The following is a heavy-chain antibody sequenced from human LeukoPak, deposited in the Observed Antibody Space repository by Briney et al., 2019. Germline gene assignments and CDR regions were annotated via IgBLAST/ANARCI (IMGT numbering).Heavy chain of an antibody. CDR2: ISGSATHI. CDR1: GFTFSSYT. Sequence: GGSLRLSCAASGFTFSSYTMDWVRQAPGKGLEWVSSISGSATHIYYADSVKGRFTIPRDNAKNSVYLQVNSLRAEDTAVYYCAREGLYSGSVSSDLDYWGQGTLVSVSS. CDR3: AREGLYSGSVSSDLDY. V-gene: IGHV3-21*01. J-gene: IGHJ4*02. D-gene: IGHD3-10*01.